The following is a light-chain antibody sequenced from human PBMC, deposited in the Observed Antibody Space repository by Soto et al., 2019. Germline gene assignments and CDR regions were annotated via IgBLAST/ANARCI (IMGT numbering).Light chain of an antibody. Sequence: EIMMTQSPDTLSVSPGERATVSCSASQSISSDFAWFKLKPGQAPRLLIYGASTRAPDVPDRFSGSGSGTEFTLTISSLQSEDFAVYYCQQYNNRPYTFGQGTKLEIK. CDR3: QQYNNRPYT. V-gene: IGKV3-15*01. CDR1: QSISSD. J-gene: IGKJ2*01. CDR2: GAS.